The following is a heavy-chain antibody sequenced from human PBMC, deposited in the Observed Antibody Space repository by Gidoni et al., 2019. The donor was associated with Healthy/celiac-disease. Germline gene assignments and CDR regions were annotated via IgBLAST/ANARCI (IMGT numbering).Heavy chain of an antibody. V-gene: IGHV4-59*01. Sequence: QVQLQESGPGLVKHSETLSLTCTVPGGSISSYYWSWIRQPPGKGLEWIVYIYYSGGTNCNPSLKSRVTISVDTSKNQFSLKLSSVTAADTAVYYCARAEPYCGGDCYYPYDAFDIWGQGTMVTVSS. CDR2: IYYSGGT. D-gene: IGHD2-21*01. CDR3: ARAEPYCGGDCYYPYDAFDI. CDR1: GGSISSYY. J-gene: IGHJ3*02.